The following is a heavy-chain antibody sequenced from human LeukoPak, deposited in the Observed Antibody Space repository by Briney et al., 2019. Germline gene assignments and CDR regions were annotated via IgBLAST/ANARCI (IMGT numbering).Heavy chain of an antibody. CDR3: ARGRKYYDILTGHHDP. CDR2: ISAYNGNT. CDR1: GYTSISYG. J-gene: IGHJ5*02. D-gene: IGHD3-9*01. V-gene: IGHV1-18*01. Sequence: GASVKVSCKASGYTSISYGISWVRQAPGQGLEWMGWISAYNGNTNYAQKFQGRVTMTTDTSTSTAYMELRSLRSDDTAVYYCARGRKYYDILTGHHDPWGQGTLVTVSS.